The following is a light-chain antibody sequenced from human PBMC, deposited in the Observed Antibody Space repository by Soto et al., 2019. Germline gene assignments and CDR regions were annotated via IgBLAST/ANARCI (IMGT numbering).Light chain of an antibody. CDR1: QSVTSGY. Sequence: IVLTQSPGTLSLSPGERATLSCRASQSVTSGYLAWYQQKPGQAPRLLIYGASSRATGIPDRFSGSGSGTDFTLSISRLEPEDFAVYYCQQYSSLWTFGQGTKVDIK. V-gene: IGKV3-20*01. CDR3: QQYSSLWT. CDR2: GAS. J-gene: IGKJ1*01.